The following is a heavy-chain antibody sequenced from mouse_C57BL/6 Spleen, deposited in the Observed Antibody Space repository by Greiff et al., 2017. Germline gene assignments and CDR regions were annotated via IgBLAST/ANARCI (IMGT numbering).Heavy chain of an antibody. CDR2: IHPNSGST. CDR1: GYTFTSYW. Sequence: VQLQQPGAELVKPGASVKLSCKASGYTFTSYWMHWVKQRPGQGLEWIGMIHPNSGSTNYNEKFKSKATLTVDKSSSTAYMQLSSLTSEDSAVYYCARGGYGSTPYWYFDGWGTGTTVTVSS. D-gene: IGHD1-1*01. J-gene: IGHJ1*03. CDR3: ARGGYGSTPYWYFDG. V-gene: IGHV1-64*01.